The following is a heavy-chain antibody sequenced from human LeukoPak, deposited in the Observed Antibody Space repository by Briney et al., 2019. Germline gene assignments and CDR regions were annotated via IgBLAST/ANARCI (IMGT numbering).Heavy chain of an antibody. CDR1: GFTFSSYS. D-gene: IGHD5-18*01. CDR2: ISSSSSTI. Sequence: GRSLRLSCAASGFTFSSYSMNWVRQAPGKGLEWVSYISSSSSTIYYADSVKGRFTISRDNAKNSLYLQMNSLRDEDTAVYYCARDLQSRRQLIPLDYWGQGTLVTVSS. J-gene: IGHJ4*02. CDR3: ARDLQSRRQLIPLDY. V-gene: IGHV3-48*02.